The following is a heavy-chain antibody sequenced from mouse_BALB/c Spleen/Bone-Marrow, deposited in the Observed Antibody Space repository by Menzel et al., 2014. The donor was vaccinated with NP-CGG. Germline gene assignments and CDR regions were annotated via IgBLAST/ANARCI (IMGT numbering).Heavy chain of an antibody. J-gene: IGHJ2*01. CDR1: GYTFTSYW. CDR3: ARWLLPFDC. V-gene: IGHV1-87*01. D-gene: IGHD2-3*01. Sequence: QVQLKQSGAELARPAASVKLSCKASGYTFTSYWMQWVKQRPGQGLEWIGAIYPGDGDTRYTQKFTGKATLTADKSSSTAYMQLSSLASEDSAVYCCARWLLPFDCWGQGTTRTSSS. CDR2: IYPGDGDT.